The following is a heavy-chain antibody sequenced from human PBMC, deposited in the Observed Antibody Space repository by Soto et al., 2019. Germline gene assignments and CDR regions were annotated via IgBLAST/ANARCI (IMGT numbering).Heavy chain of an antibody. Sequence: PGGSLRLSCAASGFTFSSYGMHWVLQGTGKGLEWVAVIWYDGSNKYYADSVTGRFTISRDNSKNTLYLQMNILRDEDTAVYYCARDLYYYVSSGYIDYWGQGTLVTVSS. CDR2: IWYDGSNK. D-gene: IGHD3-22*01. CDR1: GFTFSSYG. CDR3: ARDLYYYVSSGYIDY. V-gene: IGHV3-33*01. J-gene: IGHJ4*02.